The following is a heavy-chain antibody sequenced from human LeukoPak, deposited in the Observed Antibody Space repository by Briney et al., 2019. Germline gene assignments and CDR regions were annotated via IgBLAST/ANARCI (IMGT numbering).Heavy chain of an antibody. Sequence: SETLSLTCTVSGGSVSSGSYSWSWIRQPPGKGLEWIGYIYYSGSTNYNPSLKSRVTISVDTSKNQFSLKLSSVTAADTAVYYCARDTSGNDAFDIWGQGTMVTVSS. CDR2: IYYSGST. V-gene: IGHV4-61*01. J-gene: IGHJ3*02. CDR1: GGSVSSGSYS. D-gene: IGHD2-8*01. CDR3: ARDTSGNDAFDI.